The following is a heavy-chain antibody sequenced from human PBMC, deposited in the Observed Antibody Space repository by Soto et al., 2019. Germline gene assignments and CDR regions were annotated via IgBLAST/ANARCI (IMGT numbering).Heavy chain of an antibody. CDR2: INSDGSST. V-gene: IGHV3-74*01. CDR1: GFTFSSHW. J-gene: IGHJ6*02. CDR3: AREPSYSYGGTYYYYGMDV. Sequence: GGSLRLSCAASGFTFSSHWMHWVRQAPGKGLVWVSRINSDGSSTSYADSVKGRFTISRDNAKNTLYLQMNSLRAEDTAVYYCAREPSYSYGGTYYYYGMDVWGQGTTVTVSS. D-gene: IGHD5-18*01.